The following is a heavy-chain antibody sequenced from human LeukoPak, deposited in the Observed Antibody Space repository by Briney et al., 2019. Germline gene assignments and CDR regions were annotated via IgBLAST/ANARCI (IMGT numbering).Heavy chain of an antibody. CDR1: GGSFSGYY. V-gene: IGHV4-34*01. CDR2: INHSGST. J-gene: IGHJ6*02. Sequence: SETLSLTCAVYGGSFSGYYWSWIRQPPGKGLEWIGEINHSGSTNYNPSLKSRVTISVDTSKSQFSLKLSSVTAADTAVYYCAREPRLLWFGELGSYYYGMDVWGQGTLVTVSS. D-gene: IGHD3-10*01. CDR3: AREPRLLWFGELGSYYYGMDV.